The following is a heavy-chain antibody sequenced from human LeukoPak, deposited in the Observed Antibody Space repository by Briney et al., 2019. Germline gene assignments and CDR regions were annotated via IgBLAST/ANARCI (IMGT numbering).Heavy chain of an antibody. Sequence: GGSLRLSCAASGFTFSSYDMHWVRQATGKGLEWVSAIGTAGDTYYPGSVKGRFTISRENAKNSLYLQMNSLRAGDTAVYYCARDQGGWNAFDIWGQGTMVTVSS. V-gene: IGHV3-13*01. D-gene: IGHD1-1*01. CDR1: GFTFSSYD. CDR3: ARDQGGWNAFDI. CDR2: IGTAGDT. J-gene: IGHJ3*02.